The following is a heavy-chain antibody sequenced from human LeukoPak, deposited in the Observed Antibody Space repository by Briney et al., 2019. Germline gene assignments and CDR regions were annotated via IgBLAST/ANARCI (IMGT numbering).Heavy chain of an antibody. Sequence: GGSLRLSCFASGFTFTSYTMSGFGQAPGKGREGVAKMKEVGSEIYYVDSVTGRFTICRDNAKNSMCLQTSSLTVKDTAVYYCVTGGARYLDSWGQGTLVTVPS. J-gene: IGHJ5*02. CDR2: MKEVGSEI. CDR3: VTGGARYLDS. D-gene: IGHD3-9*01. CDR1: GFTFTSYT. V-gene: IGHV3-7*01.